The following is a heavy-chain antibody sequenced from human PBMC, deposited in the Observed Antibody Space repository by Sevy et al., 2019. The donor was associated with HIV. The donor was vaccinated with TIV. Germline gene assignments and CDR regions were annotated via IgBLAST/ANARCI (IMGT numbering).Heavy chain of an antibody. V-gene: IGHV1-46*01. J-gene: IGHJ4*02. CDR2: ISPSSGLT. D-gene: IGHD2-21*02. CDR3: ARLRSCGGACYIFDY. CDR1: GYTFINYD. Sequence: ASVKVSCKASGYTFINYDMQWVRQAPGQSLEWMALISPSSGLTTYAQKFQDRVTLTRDTSTNTVYMELSGLTSEDTAVYYCARLRSCGGACYIFDYWGQGALVTVSS.